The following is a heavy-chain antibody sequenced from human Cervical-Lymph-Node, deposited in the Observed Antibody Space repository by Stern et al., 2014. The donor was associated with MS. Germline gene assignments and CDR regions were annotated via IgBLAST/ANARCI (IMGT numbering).Heavy chain of an antibody. CDR3: ARVPHDYGPLGWFDP. Sequence: VQLVESGPGLVKPSETLSLTCTVSGGSISSYYWSWIRQPPGKGLEWIGYIYYSGSTNYNPSLKSRVTISVDTSKNQFSLKLSSVTAADTAVYYCARVPHDYGPLGWFDPWGQGTLVTVSS. CDR2: IYYSGST. CDR1: GGSISSYY. D-gene: IGHD4-17*01. V-gene: IGHV4-59*01. J-gene: IGHJ5*02.